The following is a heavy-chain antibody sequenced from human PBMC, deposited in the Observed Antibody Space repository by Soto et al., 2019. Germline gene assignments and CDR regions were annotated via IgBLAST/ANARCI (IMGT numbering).Heavy chain of an antibody. CDR3: ARDKAAAGTYYYYGMDV. CDR2: IIPIFGTA. V-gene: IGHV1-69*01. D-gene: IGHD6-13*01. J-gene: IGHJ6*02. Sequence: QVQLVQSGAEVKKPGSSVKVSCKASGGTFSSYAISWVRQAPGHGLEWMGGIIPIFGTANYAQKFQGRVTITADESTSTAYMELSSLRSEDTAVYYCARDKAAAGTYYYYGMDVWGQGTTVTVSS. CDR1: GGTFSSYA.